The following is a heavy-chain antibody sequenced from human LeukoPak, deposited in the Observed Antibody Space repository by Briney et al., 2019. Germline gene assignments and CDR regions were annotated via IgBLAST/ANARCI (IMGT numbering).Heavy chain of an antibody. D-gene: IGHD6-13*01. V-gene: IGHV6-1*01. Sequence: SQTLSLTCAISGDSVSSNSAAWNWIRQSPSRGLEWLGRTYYRSKWYNDYAVSVKSRITINPDTSKNQFSLQLNSVTPGDTAVYYCARDRSVVAAAVVWYFDLWGRGTLVTVSS. CDR3: ARDRSVVAAAVVWYFDL. J-gene: IGHJ2*01. CDR2: TYYRSKWYN. CDR1: GDSVSSNSAA.